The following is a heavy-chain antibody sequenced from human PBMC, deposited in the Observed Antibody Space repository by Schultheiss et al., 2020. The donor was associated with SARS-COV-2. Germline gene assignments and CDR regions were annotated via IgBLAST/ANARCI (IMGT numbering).Heavy chain of an antibody. CDR2: ISSSSSYI. CDR3: ARANLEVFRENYYYYYMDV. J-gene: IGHJ6*03. CDR1: GFTFSSYS. D-gene: IGHD3-3*01. V-gene: IGHV3-21*01. Sequence: GGSLRLSCAASGFTFSSYSMNWVRQAPGKGLEWVSSISSSSSYIYYADSVKGRFTISRDNAKNSLYLQMNSLRAEDTAVYYCARANLEVFRENYYYYYMDVWGKGTTVTVSS.